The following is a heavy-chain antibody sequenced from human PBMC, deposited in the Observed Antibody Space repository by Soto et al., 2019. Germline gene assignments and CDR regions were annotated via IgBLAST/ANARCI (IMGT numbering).Heavy chain of an antibody. V-gene: IGHV3-9*01. CDR1: GFTFDDYA. D-gene: IGHD6-19*01. J-gene: IGHJ4*02. Sequence: EVQLVESGGGLVQPGRSLRLSCAASGFTFDDYAMHWVRQAPGKGLEWVSGISWNSGSIGYADSVKGRFTISRDNAKNSLYLQMNSLRAEDTALYYCAIPSGLTVTGPDYWGQGTLVTVSS. CDR3: AIPSGLTVTGPDY. CDR2: ISWNSGSI.